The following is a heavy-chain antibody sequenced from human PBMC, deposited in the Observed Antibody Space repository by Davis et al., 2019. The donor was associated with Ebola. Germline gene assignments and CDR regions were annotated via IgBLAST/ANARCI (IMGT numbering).Heavy chain of an antibody. CDR1: EYTFTGYY. J-gene: IGHJ3*02. CDR3: ASASPPNAFDI. CDR2: INPNSGGT. Sequence: ASVKVSCKASEYTFTGYYIHWVRQAPGQGLEWMGWINPNSGGTNFAQKFQDRVTMTRDTSISTAYMELSRLRSDDTAVYYCASASPPNAFDIWGQGTMVTVSS. V-gene: IGHV1-2*02.